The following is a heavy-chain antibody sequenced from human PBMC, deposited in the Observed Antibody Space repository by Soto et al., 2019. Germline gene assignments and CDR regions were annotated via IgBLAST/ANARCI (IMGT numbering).Heavy chain of an antibody. V-gene: IGHV4-4*02. Sequence: SETLSLTCAVSSGSISSSNWWSWVRQPPGKGLEWIGEIYHSGSTNYNPSLKSRVTISVDKSKNQFSLKLSSVTAADTAVYYCARVPAASTNYYYYMDVWGKGTTVTVSS. CDR1: SGSISSSNW. CDR3: ARVPAASTNYYYYMDV. CDR2: IYHSGST. J-gene: IGHJ6*03. D-gene: IGHD2-2*01.